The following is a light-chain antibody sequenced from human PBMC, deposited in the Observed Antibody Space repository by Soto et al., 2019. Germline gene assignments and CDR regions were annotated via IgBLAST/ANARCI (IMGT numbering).Light chain of an antibody. CDR3: QQRSNWPPWT. CDR2: DAS. V-gene: IGKV3-11*01. Sequence: EIVLPQSPATLSLSPGERATLSCRASQSVSSYLAWYQQKPGQAPRLLIYDASNRATGIPARFSGSGSGTDFTLTISSLEPADFAVYYCQQRSNWPPWTFGQGTKVDIK. CDR1: QSVSSY. J-gene: IGKJ1*01.